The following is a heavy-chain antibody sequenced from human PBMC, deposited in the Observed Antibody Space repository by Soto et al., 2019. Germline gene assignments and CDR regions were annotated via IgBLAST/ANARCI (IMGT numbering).Heavy chain of an antibody. D-gene: IGHD5-12*01. J-gene: IGHJ6*03. CDR1: GFTFSDHY. Sequence: GSLRLSCAASGFTFSDHYMDWVRQAPGKGLEWVGRTRNKANSYTTEYAASVKGRFTISRDDSKNSLYLQMNSLKTEDTAVYNCARLGGYDPSSYYYYYMDVWGKGTTVTVSS. V-gene: IGHV3-72*01. CDR3: ARLGGYDPSSYYYYYMDV. CDR2: TRNKANSYTT.